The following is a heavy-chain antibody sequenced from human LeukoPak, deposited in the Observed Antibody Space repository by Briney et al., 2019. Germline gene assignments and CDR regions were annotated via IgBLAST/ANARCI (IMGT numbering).Heavy chain of an antibody. CDR2: IYTSGST. V-gene: IGHV4-4*07. Sequence: SETLSLTCTVSGGSISSYYWSWIRQPAGKGLEWIGRIYTSGSTNYNPSLKSRVTMSADTSKNQFSLKPSSVTAADTAVYYCARDVVVVVAAQKYNWFDPWGQGTLVTVSS. CDR1: GGSISSYY. J-gene: IGHJ5*02. D-gene: IGHD2-15*01. CDR3: ARDVVVVVAAQKYNWFDP.